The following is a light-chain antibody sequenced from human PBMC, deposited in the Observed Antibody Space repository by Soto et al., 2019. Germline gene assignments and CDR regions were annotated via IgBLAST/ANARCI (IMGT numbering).Light chain of an antibody. CDR1: QSVGST. Sequence: EIVLTQSPGTLSLSPGERATLSCRASQSVGSTLAWYQQKPGQPPRLLIYDAFSRATGIPARFSGGGSGSDFTLTISRLEPEDFAVYYCQQYGQTFGQGTKVDIK. CDR2: DAF. J-gene: IGKJ1*01. V-gene: IGKV3-20*01. CDR3: QQYGQT.